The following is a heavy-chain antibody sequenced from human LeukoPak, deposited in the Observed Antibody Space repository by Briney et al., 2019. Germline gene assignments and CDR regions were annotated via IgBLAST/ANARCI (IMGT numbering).Heavy chain of an antibody. CDR3: ARASYSGYDAPDY. D-gene: IGHD5-12*01. V-gene: IGHV3-74*01. J-gene: IGHJ4*02. CDR1: GFTFSGYW. CDR2: LNSDESNT. Sequence: PGGSLRLSCAASGFTFSGYWMHWVRQAPGKGLVWVSRLNSDESNTRYADSVKGRFTISRDNAKNSLYLQMNSLRAEDTAVYYCARASYSGYDAPDYWGQGTLVTVSS.